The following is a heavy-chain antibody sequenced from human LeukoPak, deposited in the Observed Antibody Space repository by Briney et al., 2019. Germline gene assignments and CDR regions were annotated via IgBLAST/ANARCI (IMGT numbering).Heavy chain of an antibody. D-gene: IGHD1-1*01. CDR2: IKQDGSEK. J-gene: IGHJ4*02. CDR1: GFTFSSYA. CDR3: ARLFRDVTTFDY. V-gene: IGHV3-7*01. Sequence: GGSLRLSCAASGFTFSSYAMHWVRQAPGKGLEWVANIKQDGSEKYYVDSVKGRFTISRDNVQNSLYLQMNSLRAEDTAVYYCARLFRDVTTFDYWGQGTLVTVSS.